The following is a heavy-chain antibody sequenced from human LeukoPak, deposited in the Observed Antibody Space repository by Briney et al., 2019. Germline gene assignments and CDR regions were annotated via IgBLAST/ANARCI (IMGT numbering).Heavy chain of an antibody. V-gene: IGHV4-59*08. D-gene: IGHD2-8*01. J-gene: IGHJ4*02. CDR2: IYYSGST. CDR1: GGSISSYY. CDR3: ARHGAFRMLYPFFDY. Sequence: SETLSLTCTVSGGSISSYYWSWIRQPPGKGLEWIGYIYYSGSTNYNPSLKSRVTISVDTSKNQFSLKLSSVTAADTAVYYCARHGAFRMLYPFFDYWGQGTLVTVSS.